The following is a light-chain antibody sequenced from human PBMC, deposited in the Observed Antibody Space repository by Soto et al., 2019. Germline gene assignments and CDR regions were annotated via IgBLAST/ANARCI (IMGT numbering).Light chain of an antibody. CDR3: QQRSHWPT. V-gene: IGKV3-11*01. CDR1: QSVSSH. Sequence: VLTQSPGTLSLSPGERATLSCRASQSVSSHLAWYQQKPGQSPRLLIYDASNRATGIPARFSGSGSGTDFTLTISSLEPEDFAFYFCQQRSHWPTFGQGTKVDIK. CDR2: DAS. J-gene: IGKJ1*01.